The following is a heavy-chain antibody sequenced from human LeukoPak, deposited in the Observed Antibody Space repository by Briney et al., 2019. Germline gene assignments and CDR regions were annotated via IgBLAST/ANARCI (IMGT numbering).Heavy chain of an antibody. CDR2: INHSGST. CDR3: ARGSLAGGFAFDI. J-gene: IGHJ3*02. CDR1: GGSFSGYY. Sequence: SETLSLTCAAYGGSFSGYYWSWIRQPPGKGLEWIGEINHSGSTNYNPSLKSRVTISVDTSKNQFSLKLSSVTAADTAVYYCARGSLAGGFAFDIWGQGTMVTVSS. V-gene: IGHV4-34*01. D-gene: IGHD2-15*01.